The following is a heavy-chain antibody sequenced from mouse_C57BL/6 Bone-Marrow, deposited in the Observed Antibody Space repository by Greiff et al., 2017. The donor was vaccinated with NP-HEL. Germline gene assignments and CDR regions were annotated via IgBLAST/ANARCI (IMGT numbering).Heavy chain of an antibody. CDR3: ARSTLRYLDY. D-gene: IGHD1-1*01. CDR2: INPNNGGT. Sequence: VQLQQSGPELVKPGASVKISCKASGYTFTDYYMNWVKQSHGKSLEWIGDINPNNGGTSYNQKFKGKATLTVDKSSSTAYMELRSLTSEDSAVYYCARSTLRYLDYWGQGTTLTVSS. J-gene: IGHJ2*01. CDR1: GYTFTDYY. V-gene: IGHV1-26*01.